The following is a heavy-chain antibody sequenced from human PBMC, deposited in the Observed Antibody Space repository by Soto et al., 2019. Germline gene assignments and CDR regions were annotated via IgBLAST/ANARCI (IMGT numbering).Heavy chain of an antibody. D-gene: IGHD3-22*01. J-gene: IGHJ4*02. V-gene: IGHV5-51*01. Sequence: GESLKISCKGSGYSFTSYWIGWVRQMPGKGLEWMGIIYPGDSDTRYSPSFQGQVTISADKSISTAYLQWSSLKASDTAMYYCARQQYYYDSSGYRPFDYWGQGTLVTVSS. CDR1: GYSFTSYW. CDR3: ARQQYYYDSSGYRPFDY. CDR2: IYPGDSDT.